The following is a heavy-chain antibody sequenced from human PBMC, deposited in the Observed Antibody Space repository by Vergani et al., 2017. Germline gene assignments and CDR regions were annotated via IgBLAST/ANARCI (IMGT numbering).Heavy chain of an antibody. CDR2: IYYSGST. CDR3: ARYYSAFDI. J-gene: IGHJ3*02. D-gene: IGHD3-10*01. Sequence: QVQLQESGPGLVKPSQNLSLTCTVSGSSISSSGYYWSWIRQHSGKGLEWIGYIYYSGSTYYNPSLESRLTMSVDTSKNQFSLRLSSVTAADTAIYYCARYYSAFDIWGQGTMVTVSS. V-gene: IGHV4-31*03. CDR1: GSSISSSGYY.